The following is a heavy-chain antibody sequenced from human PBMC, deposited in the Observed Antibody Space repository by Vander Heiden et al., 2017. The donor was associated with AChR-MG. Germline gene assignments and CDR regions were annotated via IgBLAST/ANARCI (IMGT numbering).Heavy chain of an antibody. CDR3: ARGATMVRGS. J-gene: IGHJ6*02. Sequence: EVQLVESAGGLVKPGGSLRLSCAASGFTFSSYSMNWVRRAPGKGLEWVSSISSSSSYVYYADSVKGRFTISRDNAKNSLYLQMNSVRAEDTAVYYCARGATMVRGSGGQGTTVTVSS. CDR2: ISSSSSYV. CDR1: GFTFSSYS. V-gene: IGHV3-21*01. D-gene: IGHD3-10*01.